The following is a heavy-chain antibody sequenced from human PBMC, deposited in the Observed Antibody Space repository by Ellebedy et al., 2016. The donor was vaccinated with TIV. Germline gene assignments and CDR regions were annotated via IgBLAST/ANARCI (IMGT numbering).Heavy chain of an antibody. CDR2: IYSSGTT. D-gene: IGHD2-15*01. Sequence: MPSETLSLTCNVSGGSIDISTYYWAWIRQPPGKGLEWIGSIYSSGTTYYNPSLKSRVTISVDTSKNQFSLKLSSVTAAETAVYYCARMGSGGDIFDAFDIWGQGTMVTVAS. V-gene: IGHV4-39*01. J-gene: IGHJ3*02. CDR3: ARMGSGGDIFDAFDI. CDR1: GGSIDISTYY.